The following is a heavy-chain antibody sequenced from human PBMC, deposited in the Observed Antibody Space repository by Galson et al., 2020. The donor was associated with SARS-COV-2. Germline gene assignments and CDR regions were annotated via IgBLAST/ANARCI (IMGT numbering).Heavy chain of an antibody. Sequence: TGGSLRLSCAASGFTFSSYAMYWVRQAPGKGLEWVAVISYDGSNKYYADSVKGRFTISRDNSKNTLYLQMNSLRAEDTAVYYCARASGYSSSGYSDYYCGMDVWGQGTTVTVSS. CDR1: GFTFSSYA. CDR3: ARASGYSSSGYSDYYCGMDV. D-gene: IGHD6-13*01. V-gene: IGHV3-30-3*01. CDR2: ISYDGSNK. J-gene: IGHJ6*02.